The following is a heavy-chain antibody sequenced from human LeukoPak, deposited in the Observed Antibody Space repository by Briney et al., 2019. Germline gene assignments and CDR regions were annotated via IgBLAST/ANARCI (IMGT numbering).Heavy chain of an antibody. CDR1: GGSFSGYY. CDR2: INHSGST. V-gene: IGHV4-34*01. Sequence: SETLSLTCAVYGGSFSGYYWSWIRQPPGKGLEWIGEINHSGSTNYNPSLKSRVTISVDTSKNQFSLKLSSVTAADTAVYYCARIPDFWSGYGYWGQGTLVTVSS. D-gene: IGHD3-3*01. CDR3: ARIPDFWSGYGY. J-gene: IGHJ4*02.